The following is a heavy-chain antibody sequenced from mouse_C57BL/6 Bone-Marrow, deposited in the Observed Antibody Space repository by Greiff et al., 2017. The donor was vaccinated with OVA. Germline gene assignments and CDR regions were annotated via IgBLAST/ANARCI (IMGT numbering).Heavy chain of an antibody. CDR3: ARYGSRLRRPFAY. CDR1: GFTFTDYY. V-gene: IGHV7-3*01. Sequence: EVQLQESGGGLVQPGGSLSLSCAASGFTFTDYYMSWVRQPPGKALEWLGFIRNKANGYTTEYSASVKGRFTISRDNSQSILYLQMHALRAEDSATYYCARYGSRLRRPFAYWGQGTLVTVSA. CDR2: IRNKANGYTT. D-gene: IGHD2-4*01. J-gene: IGHJ3*01.